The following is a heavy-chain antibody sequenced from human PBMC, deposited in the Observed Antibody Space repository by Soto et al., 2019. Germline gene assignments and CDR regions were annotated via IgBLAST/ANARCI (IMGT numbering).Heavy chain of an antibody. Sequence: SVKVACKASGGTFSSYTISWLRQAPGQGLEWMGRIIPILGIANYAQKFQGRVTITADKSTSTAYMELSSLRSEDTAVYYCASTLSLGASYYMDVWGKGTTVTVSS. CDR2: IIPILGIA. CDR1: GGTFSSYT. V-gene: IGHV1-69*02. CDR3: ASTLSLGASYYMDV. J-gene: IGHJ6*03. D-gene: IGHD1-26*01.